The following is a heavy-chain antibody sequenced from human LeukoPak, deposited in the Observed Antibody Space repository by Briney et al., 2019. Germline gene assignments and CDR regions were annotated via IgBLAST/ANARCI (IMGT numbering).Heavy chain of an antibody. CDR1: GGSISSSSYY. CDR3: ARGWGTGLNVDY. CDR2: IYYSGST. J-gene: IGHJ4*02. D-gene: IGHD7-27*01. V-gene: IGHV4-61*01. Sequence: SETLSLTCTVSGGSISSSSYYWSWIRQPPGKGLEWIGYIYYSGSTNYNPSLKSRVTISVDTSKNQFSLKLSSVTAADTAVYYCARGWGTGLNVDYWGQGTLVTVSS.